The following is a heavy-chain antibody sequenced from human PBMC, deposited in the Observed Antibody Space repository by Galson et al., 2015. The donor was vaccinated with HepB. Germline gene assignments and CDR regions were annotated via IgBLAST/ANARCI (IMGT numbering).Heavy chain of an antibody. J-gene: IGHJ4*02. D-gene: IGHD6-13*01. V-gene: IGHV3-74*01. CDR1: GFTLSSFW. CDR2: INSDGSST. CDR3: ARVAVGRNRWYDY. Sequence: SLRLSCAASGFTLSSFWMHWVRQPPGKGLVWVSYINSDGSSTSYADSVKGRFTISRDTANNTLYLQMNGLRAEDTAVYYCARVAVGRNRWYDYWGQGTLVTVSS.